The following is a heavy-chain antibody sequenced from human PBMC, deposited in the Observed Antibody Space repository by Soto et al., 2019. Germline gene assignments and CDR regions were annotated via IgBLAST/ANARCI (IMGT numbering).Heavy chain of an antibody. J-gene: IGHJ6*02. V-gene: IGHV3-48*02. D-gene: IGHD3-3*01. CDR3: ARGVRSYYYGMDV. CDR2: ISSSSTI. CDR1: GFTFSSYS. Sequence: EVQLVESGGGLVQPGGSLRLSCAASGFTFSSYSMNWVRQAPGKGLEWVSYISSSSTIYYADSVKGRFTISRDNAKNSLYLQMNSLRDEDTAVYYCARGVRSYYYGMDVWGQGTTVTVSS.